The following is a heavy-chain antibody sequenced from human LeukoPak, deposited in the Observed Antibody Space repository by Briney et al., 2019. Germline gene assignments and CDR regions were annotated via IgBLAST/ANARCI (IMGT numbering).Heavy chain of an antibody. CDR3: ARHGNYYDSSGYNYYFDY. Sequence: SETLSLTCTVSGVSISSYYWSWIRQPPGKGLEWIGNIYYSGSTKCNPSLKSRVTISVDTSKNHFSLKLSSVTAADTAVYYCARHGNYYDSSGYNYYFDYWGQGTLGTVSS. V-gene: IGHV4-59*08. CDR1: GVSISSYY. CDR2: IYYSGST. D-gene: IGHD3-22*01. J-gene: IGHJ4*02.